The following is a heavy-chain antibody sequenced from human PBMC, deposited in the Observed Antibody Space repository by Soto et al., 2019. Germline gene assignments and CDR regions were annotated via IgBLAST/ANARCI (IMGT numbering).Heavy chain of an antibody. Sequence: QITLKESGPVLVKPTQTLTLTCTVSGFSLSVSGAGVGWIRQPPGKALEWLAFIYWNDDKRYSPSYQSRLTVSKDNSKNQVVLTMNNMDPADTGTYYCAHSLAIVVVPGSTPNWFDTWGQGTLVTVSP. CDR3: AHSLAIVVVPGSTPNWFDT. V-gene: IGHV2-5*01. CDR1: GFSLSVSGAG. J-gene: IGHJ5*02. D-gene: IGHD2-2*01. CDR2: IYWNDDK.